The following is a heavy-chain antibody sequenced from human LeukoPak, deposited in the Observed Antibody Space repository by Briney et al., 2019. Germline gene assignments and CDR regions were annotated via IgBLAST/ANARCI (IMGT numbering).Heavy chain of an antibody. V-gene: IGHV1-18*01. Sequence: ASVKVSCKASGYTFTDFGFSWGGRAPGQGLKGRGWISFFNGDTNYAQKLQGRVTMTTDTSTSTAYMELRSLRSDDTAVYYCARRMNSGSYYPSYYFDSWGQGTLVTVSS. D-gene: IGHD3-10*01. CDR2: ISFFNGDT. CDR1: GYTFTDFG. J-gene: IGHJ4*02. CDR3: ARRMNSGSYYPSYYFDS.